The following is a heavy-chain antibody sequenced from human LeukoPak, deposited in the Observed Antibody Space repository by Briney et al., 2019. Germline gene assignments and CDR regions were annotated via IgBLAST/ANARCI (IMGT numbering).Heavy chain of an antibody. V-gene: IGHV4-59*02. CDR1: GGSVTDYY. CDR2: IYYTGT. D-gene: IGHD3-9*01. Sequence: SETLSLTCTVSGGSVTDYYWSWIRQSPGKGLEWIGYIYYTGTSYNPSLKSRVTISADTSKNQFSLKLISVTAADTAVYYCARVLRYFDWLLSGYYYYMDVWGKGTTATISS. J-gene: IGHJ6*03. CDR3: ARVLRYFDWLLSGYYYYMDV.